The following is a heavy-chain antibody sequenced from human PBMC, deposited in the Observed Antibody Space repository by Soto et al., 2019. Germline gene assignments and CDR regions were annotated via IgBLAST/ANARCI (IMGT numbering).Heavy chain of an antibody. J-gene: IGHJ3*01. CDR2: ISRNGGST. D-gene: IGHD3-22*01. CDR3: ARGEYHDNSGPFSDAFDV. Sequence: PGGSLRLSCAASGFTFSSYVMHWVRQAPGKGLEYVSAISRNGGSTYYANSVKGRFTISRDNAKKSLFLQMNSLRVDDTAVYYSARGEYHDNSGPFSDAFDVWGQGTMVTVSS. CDR1: GFTFSSYV. V-gene: IGHV3-64*01.